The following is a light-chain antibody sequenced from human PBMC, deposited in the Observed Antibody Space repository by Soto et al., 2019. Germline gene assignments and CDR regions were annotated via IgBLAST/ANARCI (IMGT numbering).Light chain of an antibody. CDR1: SSDVGGYNY. CDR3: SSYTSSSTRV. Sequence: QSALTQPASVSGSPGQSITISCTGTSSDVGGYNYVSWYQQHPGKAPKLMIYEVSNRPSGGSNRFSGSKSGNTASLTISGXXXXXXXDYYCSSYTSSSTRVFGGGTKL. J-gene: IGLJ3*02. CDR2: EVS. V-gene: IGLV2-14*01.